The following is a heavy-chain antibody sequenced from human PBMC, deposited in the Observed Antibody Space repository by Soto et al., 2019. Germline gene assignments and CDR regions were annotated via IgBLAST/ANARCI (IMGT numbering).Heavy chain of an antibody. J-gene: IGHJ3*02. CDR2: IYYSGST. CDR3: ARTIYDSSGYSAFDI. Sequence: QVQLQESGPGLVKPSQTLSLTCTVSGGSISSGGYYWSWIRQHPGKGLEWIGYIYYSGSTYYNPSPKSRVTRSVDTSKNQFALKLSSVTAADTAVYYCARTIYDSSGYSAFDIWGQGTMVTVSS. D-gene: IGHD3-22*01. V-gene: IGHV4-31*03. CDR1: GGSISSGGYY.